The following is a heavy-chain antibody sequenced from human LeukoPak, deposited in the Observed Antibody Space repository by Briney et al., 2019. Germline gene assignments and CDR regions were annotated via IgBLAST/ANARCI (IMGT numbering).Heavy chain of an antibody. V-gene: IGHV3-23*01. Sequence: SGGSLRLSCAASGFTFSSYAMSWVRQAPGKGLEWVSAISGSGGSTYYADSVKGRFTISRDNSKNTLYLQMNSLRAEDTAVYYCAKVATGYISSWYPIDPWGQGTLVTVSS. J-gene: IGHJ5*02. D-gene: IGHD6-13*01. CDR2: ISGSGGST. CDR1: GFTFSSYA. CDR3: AKVATGYISSWYPIDP.